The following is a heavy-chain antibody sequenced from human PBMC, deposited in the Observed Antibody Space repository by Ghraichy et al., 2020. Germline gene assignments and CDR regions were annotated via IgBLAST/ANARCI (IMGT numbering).Heavy chain of an antibody. V-gene: IGHV3-23*01. CDR3: AKEGGRLGEGAFDV. CDR2: SGADGRST. J-gene: IGHJ3*01. D-gene: IGHD3-10*01. Sequence: GGSLRLSCAVSEFTFAGYPMTWVRQAPGKGLEWVSTSGADGRSTFYADSVKGRFTISRDKSKRTMYLQMNSLRADDTAVYYCAKEGGRLGEGAFDVWGQGTKVTVSS. CDR1: EFTFAGYP.